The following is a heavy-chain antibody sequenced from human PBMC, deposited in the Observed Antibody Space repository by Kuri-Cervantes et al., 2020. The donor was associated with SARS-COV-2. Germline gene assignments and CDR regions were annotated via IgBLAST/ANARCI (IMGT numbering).Heavy chain of an antibody. D-gene: IGHD1-26*01. CDR3: ARIMTPGVGVTPY. V-gene: IGHV3-74*01. CDR2: IKGDGSST. Sequence: ETLSLTCAASGFTFSGHWIHWVRQAPGKGLVWVSRIKGDGSSTDYADSVKGRFTISRDNARNTMYLQMNSLRVEDTAVYYCARIMTPGVGVTPYWGQGTLVTVSS. J-gene: IGHJ4*02. CDR1: GFTFSGHW.